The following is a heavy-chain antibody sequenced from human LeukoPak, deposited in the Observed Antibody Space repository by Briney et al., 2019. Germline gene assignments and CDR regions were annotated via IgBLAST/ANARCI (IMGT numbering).Heavy chain of an antibody. CDR3: ARDGTAVGINYDY. D-gene: IGHD6-13*01. CDR1: EFTFSTYS. J-gene: IGHJ4*02. CDR2: ISSGSTYI. V-gene: IGHV3-21*04. Sequence: GGSLRLSCAASEFTFSTYSMNWVRQAPGKGLEWVSSISSGSTYIYYADSVKGRFTISRDNAKNSLYLQMNSLRAEDTAVYYCARDGTAVGINYDYWGQGTLVTVSS.